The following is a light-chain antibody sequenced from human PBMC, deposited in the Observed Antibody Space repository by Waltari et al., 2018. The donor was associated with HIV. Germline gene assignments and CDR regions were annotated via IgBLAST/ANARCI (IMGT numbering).Light chain of an antibody. CDR3: QQAESFPHT. V-gene: IGKV1-12*01. Sequence: DIQVTQSPSSVSASVGDGVTITCRANKKIGTYLAWYQQKLGRAPQLLIYSASRLQDGVPPRFSGSGSGTNFTLTITNLQPEDFATYYCQQAESFPHTFGGGTDV. J-gene: IGKJ4*01. CDR2: SAS. CDR1: KKIGTY.